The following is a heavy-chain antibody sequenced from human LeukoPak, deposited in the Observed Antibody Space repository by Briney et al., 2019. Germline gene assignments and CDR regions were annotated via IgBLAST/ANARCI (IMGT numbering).Heavy chain of an antibody. Sequence: GGSLRLSCAASGFTFSSYAMHWVRQAPGKGLEWVAVISYDGSNKYYADSVKGRFTISRDNSKNTLYLQMNSLRAEDTAVYYCARGGYYDIRPPFDYWGQGTLVTVSS. D-gene: IGHD3-22*01. CDR2: ISYDGSNK. CDR3: ARGGYYDIRPPFDY. J-gene: IGHJ4*02. CDR1: GFTFSSYA. V-gene: IGHV3-30-3*01.